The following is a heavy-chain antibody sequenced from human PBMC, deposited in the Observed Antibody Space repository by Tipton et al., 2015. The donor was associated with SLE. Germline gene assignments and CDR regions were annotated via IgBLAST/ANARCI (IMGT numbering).Heavy chain of an antibody. Sequence: TLSLTCSVSGGSIRSHFWSWIRQPPGKGLEWIGYIYYSGTTNYNPSLKSRVIMSVDTSKNQFSLNLTSVTAADTAMYYCARLSLGEEYYFDYWGQGTLVTVSS. CDR3: ARLSLGEEYYFDY. CDR2: IYYSGTT. V-gene: IGHV4-59*11. CDR1: GGSIRSHF. J-gene: IGHJ4*02. D-gene: IGHD3-10*01.